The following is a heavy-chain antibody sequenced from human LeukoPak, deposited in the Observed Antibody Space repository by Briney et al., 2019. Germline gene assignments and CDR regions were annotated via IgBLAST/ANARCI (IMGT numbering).Heavy chain of an antibody. V-gene: IGHV3-9*01. CDR2: ISWNNGSI. D-gene: IGHD5-24*01. J-gene: IGHJ6*02. CDR1: GFTFDDYA. CDR3: AKDGYKSYYYGMDV. Sequence: PGRSLRLSCAASGFTFDDYAMPWVRQAPGKGLEWVSGISWNNGSIGYADSVKGRFTISRDNAKNSLYLQMNSLRAEDTALYYCAKDGYKSYYYGMDVWGQGTTVTVSS.